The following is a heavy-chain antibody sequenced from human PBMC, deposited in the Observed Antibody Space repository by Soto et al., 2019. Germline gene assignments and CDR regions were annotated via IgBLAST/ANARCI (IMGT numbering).Heavy chain of an antibody. CDR1: GFTFNDYY. CDR2: ISISGSNI. D-gene: IGHD3-3*01. Sequence: VQLVESGGGLVKPGGSLRLSCAASGFTFNDYYMTWIRQAPGKGLEWISYISISGSNIHYADSVKGRFTISRDNAKKSLYLQMDSLRAEDKSVYFCARGWRYDFWSGYFELWGQGALVTVSS. CDR3: ARGWRYDFWSGYFEL. V-gene: IGHV3-11*01. J-gene: IGHJ4*02.